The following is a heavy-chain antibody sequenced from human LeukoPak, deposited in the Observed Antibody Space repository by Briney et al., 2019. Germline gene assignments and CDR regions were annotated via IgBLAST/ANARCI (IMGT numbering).Heavy chain of an antibody. V-gene: IGHV4-39*07. J-gene: IGHJ3*02. CDR2: IYYSGST. CDR1: GGSISSSSYY. CDR3: ARAASAAGRVAFDI. D-gene: IGHD6-13*01. Sequence: PSETLSLTCTVSGGSISSSSYYWGWIRQPPGKGLEWIGSIYYSGSTYYNPSLKSRVTISVDTSKNQFSLKLSSVTAADTAVYYCARAASAAGRVAFDIWGQGTMVTVSS.